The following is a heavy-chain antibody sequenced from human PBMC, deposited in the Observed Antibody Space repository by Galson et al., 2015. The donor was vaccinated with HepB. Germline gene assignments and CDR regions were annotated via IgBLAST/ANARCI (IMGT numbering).Heavy chain of an antibody. CDR3: ARAQSPPNSGSWGAALDV. Sequence: SLRLSCAASGFTFSNYAMHWVRQAQGKGLEWVAVISYDGSYKYSADSVKGRFTISRDNSKNTLFLQMNSLTAEDTAVYYCARAQSPPNSGSWGAALDVWGQGTTVTVSS. CDR1: GFTFSNYA. J-gene: IGHJ6*02. CDR2: ISYDGSYK. D-gene: IGHD1-26*01. V-gene: IGHV3-30-3*01.